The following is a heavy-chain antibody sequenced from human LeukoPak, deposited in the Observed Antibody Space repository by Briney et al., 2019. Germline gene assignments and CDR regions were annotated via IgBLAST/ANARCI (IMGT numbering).Heavy chain of an antibody. Sequence: SETLSLTCTVSGGSISTSNYYWGWIRQPPGKGLEWVGNIFYSGSTYYSPSLRSRVTISLDTSRNQFSLKLSSVTAADTAVYYCARVVSSNIHSDYMDVWGKGTTVTVSS. V-gene: IGHV4-39*07. J-gene: IGHJ6*03. CDR2: IFYSGST. D-gene: IGHD6-13*01. CDR1: GGSISTSNYY. CDR3: ARVVSSNIHSDYMDV.